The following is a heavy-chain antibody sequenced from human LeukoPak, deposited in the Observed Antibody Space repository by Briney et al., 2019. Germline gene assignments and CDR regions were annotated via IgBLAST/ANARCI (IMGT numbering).Heavy chain of an antibody. V-gene: IGHV4-59*08. CDR3: ARPLRLTTVGPDLYYFDY. CDR1: GGSISSYY. J-gene: IGHJ4*02. Sequence: MPSETLSLTCTVSGGSISSYYWSWIRQPPGKGLEWIGNIYYSGSTNYNPSLKSRVTISVDTSKSQFSLKLNSVTAADTAFYYCARPLRLTTVGPDLYYFDYWGQGTLVTVSS. CDR2: IYYSGST. D-gene: IGHD4-11*01.